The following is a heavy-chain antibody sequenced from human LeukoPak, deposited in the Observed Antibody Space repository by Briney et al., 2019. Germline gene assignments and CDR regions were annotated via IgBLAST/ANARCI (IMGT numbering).Heavy chain of an antibody. CDR1: GYTLTELS. CDR2: FDPEDGET. V-gene: IGHV1-24*01. Sequence: ASVKVSCKVSGYTLTELSMHWVRQAPGKGIEWMGGFDPEDGETIYAQKFQGRVTMTEDTSTDTAYMELSRLRSDDTAVYYCARDALPSYFSGGSCRYNWFDPWGQGTLVTVSS. D-gene: IGHD2-15*01. CDR3: ARDALPSYFSGGSCRYNWFDP. J-gene: IGHJ5*02.